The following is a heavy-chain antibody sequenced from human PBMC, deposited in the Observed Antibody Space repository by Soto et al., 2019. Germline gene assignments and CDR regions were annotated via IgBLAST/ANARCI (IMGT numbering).Heavy chain of an antibody. Sequence: GGSLRLSCAASGFTFSSYAMSWVRQAPGKGLEWVSAISGSGGSTYYADSVKGRFTISRDNSKNTLYLQMNSLRAEDTAVYYCAKTLRRYDYIWGSYRPVDYYFDYWGQGTLVTVSS. D-gene: IGHD3-16*02. J-gene: IGHJ4*02. CDR1: GFTFSSYA. CDR2: ISGSGGST. CDR3: AKTLRRYDYIWGSYRPVDYYFDY. V-gene: IGHV3-23*01.